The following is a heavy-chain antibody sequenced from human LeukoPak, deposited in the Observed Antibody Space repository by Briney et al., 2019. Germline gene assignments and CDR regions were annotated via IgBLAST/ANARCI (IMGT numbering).Heavy chain of an antibody. Sequence: PSETLSLTCTVSGGSISSGSYYWSWIRQPPGKGLEWIVYIYHSGSTYYNPSLKSRVTISVDTSTNHFSLKLSSVTAADTAVYYCARDQLGKIVYWGQGTLVTVSS. CDR3: ARDQLGKIVY. J-gene: IGHJ4*02. V-gene: IGHV4-61*01. CDR2: IYHSGST. D-gene: IGHD1-1*01. CDR1: GGSISSGSYY.